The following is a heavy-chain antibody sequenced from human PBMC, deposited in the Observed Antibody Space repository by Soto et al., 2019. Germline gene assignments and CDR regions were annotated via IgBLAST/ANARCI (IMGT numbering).Heavy chain of an antibody. CDR3: ARVRRKLGEDYYYYGMGV. V-gene: IGHV1-18*04. J-gene: IGHJ6*02. D-gene: IGHD3-16*01. CDR1: GYTFTSYG. Sequence: QVQLVQSGAEVKKPGASVKVSCKASGYTFTSYGISWVRQAPGQGLEWMGWISAYNGNTNYAQKLQGRVTMTTDTSTSTAYVELRSLRSDDTAVYYCARVRRKLGEDYYYYGMGVWGQGTTVTVSS. CDR2: ISAYNGNT.